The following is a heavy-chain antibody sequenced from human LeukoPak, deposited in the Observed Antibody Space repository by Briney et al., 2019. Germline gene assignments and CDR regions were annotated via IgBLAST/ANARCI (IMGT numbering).Heavy chain of an antibody. Sequence: SETLSLTCAVYGGSFSGYYWSWIRQPPGKGLEWIGEINHSGSTNYNPSLKSRVTISVDTSKNQFSLKLSSVTAADTAVYYCARGRQGIADLRYWFDPWGQGTLVTVSS. V-gene: IGHV4-34*01. CDR1: GGSFSGYY. D-gene: IGHD6-13*01. CDR2: INHSGST. J-gene: IGHJ5*02. CDR3: ARGRQGIADLRYWFDP.